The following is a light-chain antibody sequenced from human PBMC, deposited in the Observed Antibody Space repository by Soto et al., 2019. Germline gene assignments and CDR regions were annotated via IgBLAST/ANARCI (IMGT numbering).Light chain of an antibody. Sequence: DIVMTQSPATLSVSPGERATLSCRASQSVSSNLAWYQQKPGQAPRLLIYGASTRATGIPARFSGSGSGTEFTLTISSRQSEDVAVYYCQQYNNWPPLTFGGGTKVEIK. CDR2: GAS. V-gene: IGKV3-15*01. J-gene: IGKJ4*01. CDR3: QQYNNWPPLT. CDR1: QSVSSN.